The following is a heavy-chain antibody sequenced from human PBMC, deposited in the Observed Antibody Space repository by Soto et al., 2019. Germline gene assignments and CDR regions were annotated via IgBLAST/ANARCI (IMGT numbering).Heavy chain of an antibody. Sequence: QVQLQESGPGLVEPSETLSLTCAVSGVSISETYWWSWVRQPPGKGLEWIGEISYRGTTHYNSSLRSRVTISMDTSRNQISLTLICVTAADSASYYCARHIGVTGTRGFDHWGQGTLVSVSS. V-gene: IGHV4-4*02. CDR2: ISYRGTT. J-gene: IGHJ4*02. CDR1: GVSISETYW. CDR3: ARHIGVTGTRGFDH. D-gene: IGHD6-19*01.